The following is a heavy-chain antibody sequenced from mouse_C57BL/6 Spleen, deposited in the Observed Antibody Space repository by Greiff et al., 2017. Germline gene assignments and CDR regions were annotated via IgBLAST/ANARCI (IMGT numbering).Heavy chain of an antibody. D-gene: IGHD1-1*01. CDR2: IHPNSGST. CDR3: AKEGLRNAMDY. Sequence: QVQLQQPGAELVKPGASVKLSCKASGYTFTSYWMHWVKQRPGQGLEWIGMIHPNSGSTNYNEKFKSKATLTVDKSSSTDYMQLISLTSEDSAVYYCAKEGLRNAMDYWGQGTSVTVSS. CDR1: GYTFTSYW. V-gene: IGHV1-64*01. J-gene: IGHJ4*01.